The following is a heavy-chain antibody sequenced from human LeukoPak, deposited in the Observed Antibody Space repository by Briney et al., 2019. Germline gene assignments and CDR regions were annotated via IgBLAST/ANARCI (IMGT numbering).Heavy chain of an antibody. CDR2: IYYSGST. CDR1: GGSISSYY. D-gene: IGHD3-22*01. J-gene: IGHJ4*02. CDR3: AREDDSSGYYFDY. V-gene: IGHV4-59*01. Sequence: PSETLSLTCTVSGGSISSYYWSWIRQPPGKGLEWIWYIYYSGSTNYNPSLKSRVTISVDTSKNQFSLKLSSVTAADTAVYYCAREDDSSGYYFDYWGQGTLVTVSS.